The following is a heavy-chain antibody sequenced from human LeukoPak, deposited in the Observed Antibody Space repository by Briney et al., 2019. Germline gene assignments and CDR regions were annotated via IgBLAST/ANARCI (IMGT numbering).Heavy chain of an antibody. CDR1: GYSISNGYY. J-gene: IGHJ4*02. D-gene: IGHD3-10*01. CDR3: ARTRYYYGSGSSYFDY. CDR2: IYHSGST. Sequence: SETLSLTCAVSGYSISNGYYWGWIRQPPGKGLEWIGSIYHSGSTYYNPSLKSRVTISVDTSKNQFSLKLSSVTAADTAVYYCARTRYYYGSGSSYFDYWGQGTLVTVSS. V-gene: IGHV4-38-2*01.